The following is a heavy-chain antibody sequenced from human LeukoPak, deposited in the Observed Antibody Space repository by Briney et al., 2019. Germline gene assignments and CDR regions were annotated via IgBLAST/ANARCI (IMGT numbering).Heavy chain of an antibody. V-gene: IGHV1-18*01. D-gene: IGHD3-10*01. CDR3: AREGGSGSSDY. J-gene: IGHJ4*02. CDR1: GYTFTSYD. Sequence: ASVKVSCNASGYTFTSYDINWVRQATGQGLEWMGWISAYNGNTNYAQKLQGRVTMTTDTSTSTAYMELRSLRSDDTAVYYCAREGGSGSSDYWGQGTLVTVSS. CDR2: ISAYNGNT.